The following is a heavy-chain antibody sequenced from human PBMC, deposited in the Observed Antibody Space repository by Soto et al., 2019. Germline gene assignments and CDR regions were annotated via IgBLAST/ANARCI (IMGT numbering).Heavy chain of an antibody. CDR1: GFTFSSYA. J-gene: IGHJ4*02. Sequence: EVQLLESGGGLVQPGGSLRLSCAASGFTFSSYAMSWVRQAPGMGLEWVSGISGSGGSTYYADSVKGRFTISRDNSKNTLYLQMNRLRAEDTAVYYCAKDRIAFAGSPPYYWGQGTLVTVSS. CDR2: ISGSGGST. D-gene: IGHD6-13*01. CDR3: AKDRIAFAGSPPYY. V-gene: IGHV3-23*01.